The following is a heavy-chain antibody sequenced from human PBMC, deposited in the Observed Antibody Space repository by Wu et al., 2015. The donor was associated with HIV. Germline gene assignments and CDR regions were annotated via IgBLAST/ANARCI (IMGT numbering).Heavy chain of an antibody. Sequence: QVQLVQSGAEVKKPGSSVKVSCKASGGTFSSYAISWVRQAPGQGLEWMGGIIPIFGTANYAQKFQGRVTITTDESTSTAYMELSSLRSEDTAVYYCARSMVRGPTRFYYYGMDVWGQGTTVTVSS. CDR3: ARSMVRGPTRFYYYGMDV. CDR2: IIPIFGTA. CDR1: GGTFSSYA. J-gene: IGHJ6*02. V-gene: IGHV1-69*05. D-gene: IGHD3-10*01.